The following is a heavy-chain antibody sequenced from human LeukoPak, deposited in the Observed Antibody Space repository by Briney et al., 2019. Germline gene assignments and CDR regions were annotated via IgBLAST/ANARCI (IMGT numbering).Heavy chain of an antibody. Sequence: GGSLRLSCAASGFTFSSYAMHWVRQAPGKGLEWVAVISYDGSNKYYADSVKGRFTISRDNSKNTLYLQMNSLRAEDTAVYYCARGDYGDYHYGMDVWGQGTTVTVSS. J-gene: IGHJ6*02. CDR2: ISYDGSNK. V-gene: IGHV3-30-3*01. D-gene: IGHD4-17*01. CDR3: ARGDYGDYHYGMDV. CDR1: GFTFSSYA.